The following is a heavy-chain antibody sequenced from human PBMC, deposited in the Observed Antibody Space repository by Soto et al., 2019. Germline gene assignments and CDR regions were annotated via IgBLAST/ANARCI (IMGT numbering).Heavy chain of an antibody. CDR3: ARALTGYSSSWYRTTGYYYGMDV. Sequence: GGSLRLSCAASGFTFSSYGMHWVRQAPGKGLEWVAVIWYDVSNKYYADSVKGRFTISRDNSKNTLYLQMNSLRAEDTAVYYCARALTGYSSSWYRTTGYYYGMDVWGQGTTVTVSS. CDR2: IWYDVSNK. V-gene: IGHV3-33*01. D-gene: IGHD6-13*01. CDR1: GFTFSSYG. J-gene: IGHJ6*02.